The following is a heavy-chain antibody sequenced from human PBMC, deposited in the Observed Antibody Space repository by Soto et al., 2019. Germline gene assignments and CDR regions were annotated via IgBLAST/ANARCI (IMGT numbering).Heavy chain of an antibody. CDR3: ARAVATDYFDS. CDR1: GGSISSSSYY. CDR2: IYYSGST. D-gene: IGHD5-12*01. J-gene: IGHJ4*02. V-gene: IGHV4-39*01. Sequence: SETLSLTCTVSGGSISSSSYYWGWIRQPPGKWLEWIGSIYYSGSTYYNPSLKSRVTISVDTSKNQFSLKPSSVTAADTAVYFCARAVATDYFDSWGQGALVTVSS.